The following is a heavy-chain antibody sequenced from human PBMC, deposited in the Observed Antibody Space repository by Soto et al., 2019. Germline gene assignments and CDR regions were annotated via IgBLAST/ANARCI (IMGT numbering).Heavy chain of an antibody. Sequence: QVQLVESGGGVVQPGRSLGLSCAASGFTISNYIMHWVRQAPGKGLEWVAMILHDGNNKYYADSVKGRFTISRDNSKNTLYLQMNSLRTEDTAMYYCARDDEDGSYCDLGYWGQGTLVTVSS. V-gene: IGHV3-30-3*01. CDR3: ARDDEDGSYCDLGY. CDR1: GFTISNYI. J-gene: IGHJ4*02. CDR2: ILHDGNNK. D-gene: IGHD3-10*01.